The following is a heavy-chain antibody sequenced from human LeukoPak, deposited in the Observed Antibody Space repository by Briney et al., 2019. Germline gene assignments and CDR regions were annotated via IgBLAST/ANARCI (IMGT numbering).Heavy chain of an antibody. J-gene: IGHJ4*02. Sequence: GGSLRLSCAASGFTVSSNYMSWVRQAPGKGLEWVSVIYSGGSTYYADSVKGRFTISRDNSKNTLYLQVNSLRAEDTAVYYCATNLVGHHFDYWGQGTLVSVSS. CDR2: IYSGGST. CDR1: GFTVSSNY. V-gene: IGHV3-66*01. CDR3: ATNLVGHHFDY. D-gene: IGHD2-15*01.